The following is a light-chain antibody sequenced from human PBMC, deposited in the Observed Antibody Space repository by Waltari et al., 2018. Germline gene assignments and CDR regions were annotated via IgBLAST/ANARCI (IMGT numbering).Light chain of an antibody. CDR3: QSYDTSLREMV. CDR1: NSNIGAGYY. Sequence: QSVLTQPPSASGAPGQTVTISCTGSNSNIGAGYYVHWYQHLPGRAPKLLIDGDYNRPSGVPGRISGSKSGNAASLAITGLQADDEGDYYCQSYDTSLREMVFGGGTRLTVL. J-gene: IGLJ3*02. V-gene: IGLV1-40*01. CDR2: GDY.